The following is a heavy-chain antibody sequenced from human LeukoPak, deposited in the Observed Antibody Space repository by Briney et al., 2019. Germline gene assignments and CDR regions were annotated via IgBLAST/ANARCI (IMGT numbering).Heavy chain of an antibody. J-gene: IGHJ5*02. CDR3: ARQSGSLNWFVP. CDR1: GGSLSSYY. Sequence: PSETLSLTCTVSGGSLSSYYWSWIRQPPGKGLEWIGYIYYSGSTNYNPSLKSRVTISVDTSKNQFSLKLSSVTAADTAVYYCARQSGSLNWFVPWGQGTLVTVSS. CDR2: IYYSGST. D-gene: IGHD1-26*01. V-gene: IGHV4-59*08.